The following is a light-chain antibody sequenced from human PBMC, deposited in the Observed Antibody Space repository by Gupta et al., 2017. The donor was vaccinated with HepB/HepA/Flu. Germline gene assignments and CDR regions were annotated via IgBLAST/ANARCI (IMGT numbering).Light chain of an antibody. V-gene: IGLV2-11*01. Sequence: QSPLTQPRSVSGSPGPSVTISCTGSSSDVGGYNYVSWYQQHPGKAPKLMIYDVSKRPSGVPDHFSGSKSGNTASLTISGLQAEDEADYYCCSYAGSYTWVFGGGTKLTVL. CDR1: SSDVGGYNY. J-gene: IGLJ3*02. CDR3: CSYAGSYTWV. CDR2: DVS.